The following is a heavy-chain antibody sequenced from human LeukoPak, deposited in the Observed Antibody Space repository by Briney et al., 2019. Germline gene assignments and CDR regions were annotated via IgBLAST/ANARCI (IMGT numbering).Heavy chain of an antibody. V-gene: IGHV4-59*08. CDR1: GYASSSDY. CDR2: ISYSGRT. Sequence: SETLSLTCTVSGYASSSDYWSWTRQPPGKGLEWIGYISYSGRTYYNPSLRSRVTISVDTSKNHFSLKLSSVTAADTAVYYCARGLYRYGRSTFDYWGQGTLVTVSS. D-gene: IGHD2-2*02. J-gene: IGHJ4*02. CDR3: ARGLYRYGRSTFDY.